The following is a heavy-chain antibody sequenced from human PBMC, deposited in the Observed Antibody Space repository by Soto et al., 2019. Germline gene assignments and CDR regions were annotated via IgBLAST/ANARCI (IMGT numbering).Heavy chain of an antibody. D-gene: IGHD2-15*01. CDR3: TRDPVDSPDLDY. J-gene: IGHJ4*02. CDR1: GFTVSNNY. Sequence: EVQLVESGGGLVQPGGSLRLSCAASGFTVSNNYLSWVRQAPGKGLEWVSVIYSDGRTYYADSVKGRFTISRDHSKNTQYLQMNSLRAEDTAVYYCTRDPVDSPDLDYWGQGTLVTVSS. CDR2: IYSDGRT. V-gene: IGHV3-66*01.